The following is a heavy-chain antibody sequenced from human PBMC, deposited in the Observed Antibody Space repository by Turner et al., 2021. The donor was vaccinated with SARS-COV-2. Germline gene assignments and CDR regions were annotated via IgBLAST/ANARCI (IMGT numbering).Heavy chain of an antibody. J-gene: IGHJ4*02. CDR2: IKQDGSEK. D-gene: IGHD6-13*01. V-gene: IGHV3-7*03. CDR3: ARLHTSSWYFDY. CDR1: GFTFSIYW. Sequence: EVQLVESGGGLVQPGGSLRLSCAASGFTFSIYWMSWVRQAPGKGLEWVANIKQDGSEKYYVDSVKGRFTISRDNAKNSLYLQMNSLRAEDTAVYYCARLHTSSWYFDYWGQGTLVTVSS.